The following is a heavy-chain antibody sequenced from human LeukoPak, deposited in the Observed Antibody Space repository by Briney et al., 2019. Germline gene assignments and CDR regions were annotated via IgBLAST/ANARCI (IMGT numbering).Heavy chain of an antibody. CDR2: MWVWNDGSNE. CDR3: ARDRFPHDDAHYDMDV. D-gene: IGHD3-16*01. V-gene: IGHV3-33*01. Sequence: GRSLRLSCTASGFTFSNYGMLWVRQAPGKGLEWVAVMWVWNDGSNEYYADSVKGRFTIARDNSKNTLYLQMVSLRAEDTADYYCARDRFPHDDAHYDMDVWGQGTTVTVSS. CDR1: GFTFSNYG. J-gene: IGHJ6*02.